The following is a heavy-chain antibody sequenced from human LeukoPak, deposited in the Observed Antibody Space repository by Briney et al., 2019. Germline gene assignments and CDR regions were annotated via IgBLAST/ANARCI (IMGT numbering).Heavy chain of an antibody. J-gene: IGHJ4*02. Sequence: PSETLSLTCTVSGGSISGNYWSWIRQPPGKGLEWIGYIYYTGSTNYNPSLKSRVTISVDTSKNQFSLKLSSVTAADTAVYYCARGQPLPDYWGQGTLVTVSS. CDR1: GGSISGNY. V-gene: IGHV4-59*01. D-gene: IGHD2-21*02. CDR2: IYYTGST. CDR3: ARGQPLPDY.